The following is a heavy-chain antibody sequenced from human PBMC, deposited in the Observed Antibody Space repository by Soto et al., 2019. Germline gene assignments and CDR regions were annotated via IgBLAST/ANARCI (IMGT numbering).Heavy chain of an antibody. CDR3: ARDSGIWGSYRYDY. V-gene: IGHV3-21*01. D-gene: IGHD3-16*02. CDR2: ISSSSSYI. CDR1: GFTFSSYS. Sequence: GGSLRLSCAASGFTFSSYSMNWVRQAPGKGLEWVSSISSSSSYIYYADSVKGRFTISRDNAKNSLYPQMNSLRAEDTAVYYCARDSGIWGSYRYDYWGQGTLVNVSS. J-gene: IGHJ4*02.